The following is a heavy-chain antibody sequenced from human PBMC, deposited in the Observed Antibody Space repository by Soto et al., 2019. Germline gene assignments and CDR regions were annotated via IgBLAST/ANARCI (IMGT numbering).Heavy chain of an antibody. Sequence: SQTLSLTCAISGDSVSTYGGVWYWIRLSPSRGLEWLGRTYYRSKWYSVSAVSVKSRATIKPDTSKNQFSLQLNSVTPEDSGVYYCARGPAILNPWGQGIQVTVSS. CDR3: ARGPAILNP. CDR1: GDSVSTYGGV. CDR2: TYYRSKWYS. J-gene: IGHJ5*02. V-gene: IGHV6-1*01.